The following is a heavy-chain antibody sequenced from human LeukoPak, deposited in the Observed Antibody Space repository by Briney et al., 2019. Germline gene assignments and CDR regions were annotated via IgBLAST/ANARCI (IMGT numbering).Heavy chain of an antibody. Sequence: SETLSLTCTVSGGSISSSSYYWGWIRQPPGKGLEWIGSIYYSGSTYYNPSLKSRVTISVDTSKNQSSLKLSSVTAADTAVYYCATNYCSGGSCYSEGAFDIWGQGTMVTVSS. V-gene: IGHV4-39*01. J-gene: IGHJ3*02. D-gene: IGHD2-15*01. CDR2: IYYSGST. CDR1: GGSISSSSYY. CDR3: ATNYCSGGSCYSEGAFDI.